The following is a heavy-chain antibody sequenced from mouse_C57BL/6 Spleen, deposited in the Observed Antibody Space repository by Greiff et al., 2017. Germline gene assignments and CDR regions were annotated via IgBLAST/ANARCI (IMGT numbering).Heavy chain of an antibody. D-gene: IGHD2-4*01. CDR2: IHPNSGST. J-gene: IGHJ1*03. V-gene: IGHV1-64*01. CDR3: ARCYDYDWDVDV. CDR1: GYTFTSYW. Sequence: QVQLQQPGAELVKPGASVKLSCKASGYTFTSYWMHWVKQRPGQGLEWIGMIHPNSGSTNYNEKFKSKATLTVDKSSSTAYMQLSSLTSEDSAVYYCARCYDYDWDVDVWGTGTTVTVSS.